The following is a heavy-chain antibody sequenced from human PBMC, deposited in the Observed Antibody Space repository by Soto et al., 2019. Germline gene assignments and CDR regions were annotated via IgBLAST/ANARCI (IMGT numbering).Heavy chain of an antibody. CDR3: AKDRTAAGTTVRFDP. J-gene: IGHJ5*02. CDR1: GFTFSTYA. V-gene: IGHV3-23*01. CDR2: ISGSGGGT. Sequence: GGSLRLSCAASGFTFSTYAMSWVRQAPGKGLEWVSSISGSGGGTYSADSVKGRFTISRDNSKNTLYLQMNNLRAEDTAVYYCAKDRTAAGTTVRFDPWGQGTLVTVSS. D-gene: IGHD1-1*01.